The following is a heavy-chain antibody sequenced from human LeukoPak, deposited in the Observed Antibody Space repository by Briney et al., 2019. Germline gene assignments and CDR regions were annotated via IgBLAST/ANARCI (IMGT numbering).Heavy chain of an antibody. D-gene: IGHD3-10*01. V-gene: IGHV3-74*01. CDR2: INSDGSTT. J-gene: IGHJ4*02. CDR3: ARDLSTSGTYHTRFDY. Sequence: GGSLRLSCAASGLTFSSYWMHWVRQAPGKGLVWVSHINSDGSTTRYADSAKGRFTISRDNAKNTLHLQMNSLRAEDTAVYYCARDLSTSGTYHTRFDYWGQGTLVTVSS. CDR1: GLTFSSYW.